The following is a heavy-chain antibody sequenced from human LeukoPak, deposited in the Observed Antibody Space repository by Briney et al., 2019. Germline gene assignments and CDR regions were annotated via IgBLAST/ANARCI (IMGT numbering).Heavy chain of an antibody. CDR1: GGSISSYY. V-gene: IGHV3-23*01. Sequence: ETLSLTCTVSGGSISSYYWSWVRQAPGKGLEWVSAISGSGGRTYYADSVKGRFTISRDNSKNTLYLQMNRLRAEDTAVYYCAKIGGNVVYWGQGTLVTVSS. CDR3: AKIGGNVVY. J-gene: IGHJ4*02. D-gene: IGHD4-23*01. CDR2: ISGSGGRT.